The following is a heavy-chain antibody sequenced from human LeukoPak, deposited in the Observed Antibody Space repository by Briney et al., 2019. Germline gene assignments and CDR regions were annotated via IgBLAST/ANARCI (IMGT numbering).Heavy chain of an antibody. CDR3: AASTVTPNWFDP. V-gene: IGHV4-59*08. J-gene: IGHJ5*02. CDR2: IYYSGST. Sequence: SETLSLTCTVSGGSISGYFWSWIRQPPGKGLEWIAYIYYSGSTNYNPSLKSRVTISVDTSKNQFSLKLSSVTAADTAVYYCAASTVTPNWFDPWGQGTLVTVSS. D-gene: IGHD4-11*01. CDR1: GGSISGYF.